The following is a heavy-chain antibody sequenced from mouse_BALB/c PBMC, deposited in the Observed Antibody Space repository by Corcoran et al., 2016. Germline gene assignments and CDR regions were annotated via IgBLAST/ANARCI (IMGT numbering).Heavy chain of an antibody. CDR2: INTYTGEP. D-gene: IGHD1-1*01. CDR1: GYTFTNYG. V-gene: IGHV9-3-1*01. CDR3: ARLYGSSQYAKYY. Sequence: QIQLVQSGPELKKPGETVKISCKASGYTFTNYGMNWVKQAPGKGLKWMGWINTYTGEPTYADDFKGRFAFSFETSASTAYLQINNLKNEDTATYICARLYGSSQYAKYYWGQGTSVTVSS. J-gene: IGHJ4*01.